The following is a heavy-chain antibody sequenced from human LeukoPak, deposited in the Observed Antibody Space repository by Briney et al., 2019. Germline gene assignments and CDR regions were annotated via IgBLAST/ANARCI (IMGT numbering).Heavy chain of an antibody. CDR1: GFTFSSYA. CDR2: ISYDGSNK. V-gene: IGHV3-30-3*01. CDR3: ARAFVYIVVVTATADY. Sequence: GGSLRLSCAASGFTFSSYAMHRVRQAPGKGLEWVAVISYDGSNKYYADSVKGRFTISRDNSKNTLYLQMNSLRAEDTAVYYCARAFVYIVVVTATADYWGQGTLVTVSS. D-gene: IGHD2-21*02. J-gene: IGHJ4*02.